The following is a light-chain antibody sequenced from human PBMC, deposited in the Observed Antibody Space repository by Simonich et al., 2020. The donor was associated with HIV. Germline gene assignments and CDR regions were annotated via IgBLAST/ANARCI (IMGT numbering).Light chain of an antibody. V-gene: IGLV2-8*01. CDR2: EVN. Sequence: QSALTQPPSASGSPGQSVTISCTGTSSDIGALNYVSWYQHHPGKAPKLMIYEVNKRPSGVPPRFSGSKSGNTASLTVAGLQAEDEADYYCSSYVGTNTVFGGGTKLTVL. CDR3: SSYVGTNTV. CDR1: SSDIGALNY. J-gene: IGLJ2*01.